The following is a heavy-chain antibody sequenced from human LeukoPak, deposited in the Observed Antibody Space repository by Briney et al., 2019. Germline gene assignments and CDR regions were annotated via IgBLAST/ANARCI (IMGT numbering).Heavy chain of an antibody. CDR3: AKLFSGSYSTDFDY. Sequence: PGRSLRLSCAASGFTFSSYGRHWVRQAPGKGLEWVAVISYDGSNKYYADSVKGRFTISRDNSKNTLYLQMNSLRAEDTAVYYCAKLFSGSYSTDFDYWGQGTLVTVSS. J-gene: IGHJ4*02. V-gene: IGHV3-30*18. CDR2: ISYDGSNK. D-gene: IGHD3-10*02. CDR1: GFTFSSYG.